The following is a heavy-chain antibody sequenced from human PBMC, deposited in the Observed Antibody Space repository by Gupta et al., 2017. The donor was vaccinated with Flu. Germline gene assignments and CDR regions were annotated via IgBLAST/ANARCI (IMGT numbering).Heavy chain of an antibody. J-gene: IGHJ6*02. V-gene: IGHV1-2*02. Sequence: TFTDYGMHWVRQAPGQGLEWMGWVSLKSGATNYAQKFQGRVTMTRDTSITTAYMELTSLTSDDTAVYYCARDRHLDVWGQGTTVTVSS. CDR1: TFTDYG. CDR3: ARDRHLDV. CDR2: VSLKSGAT.